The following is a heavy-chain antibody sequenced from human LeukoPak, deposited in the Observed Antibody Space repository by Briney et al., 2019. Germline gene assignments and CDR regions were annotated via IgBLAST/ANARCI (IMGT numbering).Heavy chain of an antibody. V-gene: IGHV4-31*11. CDR1: GGSFSGYY. CDR3: ARFSNDHGVKFDY. D-gene: IGHD4-17*01. J-gene: IGHJ4*02. CDR2: IYYSGTA. Sequence: SETLSLTCAVYGGSFSGYYWSWVRQHPEKGLEWIGYIYYSGTAYYNPSLKSRVTMSVDTSKNQFSLKLDSVTAADTAVYYCARFSNDHGVKFDYWGQGTLVTVSS.